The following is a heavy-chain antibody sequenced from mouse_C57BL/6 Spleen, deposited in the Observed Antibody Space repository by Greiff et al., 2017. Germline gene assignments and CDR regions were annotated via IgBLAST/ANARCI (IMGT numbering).Heavy chain of an antibody. CDR2: ISPRDGST. J-gene: IGHJ4*01. V-gene: IGHV1-85*01. D-gene: IGHD3-2*02. Sequence: QVQLQQSGPELVKPGASVTLSCKASGYTFTSYDINWVKQRPGQGLEWIGWISPRDGSTKYNEKFKGKATLTVDTSSRTAYMELHSLTSEDSAVYFCAREAEGAMDYWGQGTSVTVSS. CDR1: GYTFTSYD. CDR3: AREAEGAMDY.